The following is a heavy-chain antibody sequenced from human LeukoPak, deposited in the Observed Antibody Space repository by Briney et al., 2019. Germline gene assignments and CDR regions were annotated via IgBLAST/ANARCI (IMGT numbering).Heavy chain of an antibody. CDR2: IIPILGIA. D-gene: IGHD3-22*01. CDR3: ARVLLEDSSGYSPGYFDY. V-gene: IGHV1-69*04. J-gene: IGHJ4*02. Sequence: GASVKVSYKASGGTFSSYAISWVRQAPGQGLEWMGRIIPILGIANYAQKFQGRVTITADKSTSTAYMELSSLRSEGTAVYYCARVLLEDSSGYSPGYFDYWGQGTLVTVSS. CDR1: GGTFSSYA.